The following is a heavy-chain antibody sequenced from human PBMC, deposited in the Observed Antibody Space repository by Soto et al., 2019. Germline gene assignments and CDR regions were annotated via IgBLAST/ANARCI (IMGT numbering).Heavy chain of an antibody. V-gene: IGHV4-59*08. CDR2: IYYSGST. D-gene: IGHD6-19*01. CDR1: GGSISSYY. Sequence: SETLSLTCTVSGGSISSYYWSWIRQPPGKGLEWIGYIYYSGSTNYNPSLKSRVTISVDTSKNQFSLKLSSVTAADTAVYYCARHGRGYSSGWSYFDYWGQGTLVTVSS. CDR3: ARHGRGYSSGWSYFDY. J-gene: IGHJ4*02.